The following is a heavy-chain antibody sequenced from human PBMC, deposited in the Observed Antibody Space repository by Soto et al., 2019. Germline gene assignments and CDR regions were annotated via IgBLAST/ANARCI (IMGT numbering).Heavy chain of an antibody. CDR1: GGTFSSYA. D-gene: IGHD2-8*01. V-gene: IGHV1-69*13. CDR2: IIPIFGTA. CDR3: ARVVFTAQDIVLLNYYYYGMDV. J-gene: IGHJ6*02. Sequence: ASVKVSCKASGGTFSSYAISWVRQAPGQGLEWMGGIIPIFGTANYAQKFQGRVTITADESTSTAYMELSSLRSEDTAVYYCARVVFTAQDIVLLNYYYYGMDVWGQGTTVTVSS.